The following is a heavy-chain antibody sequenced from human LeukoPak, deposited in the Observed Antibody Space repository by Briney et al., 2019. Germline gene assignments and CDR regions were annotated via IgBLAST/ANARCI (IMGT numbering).Heavy chain of an antibody. CDR2: IGTVGDT. CDR1: GFTFSGYD. Sequence: PGGSLRLSCAASGFTFSGYDFHWVCQATGRGLEWVSAIGTVGDTHYLDSVKGRFTISRENAKNSLYLQMNNLSAGDTAVYYCARDQSSYDDILTGYLFYYAMDVWGQGTTVTASS. CDR3: ARDQSSYDDILTGYLFYYAMDV. D-gene: IGHD3-9*01. V-gene: IGHV3-13*04. J-gene: IGHJ6*02.